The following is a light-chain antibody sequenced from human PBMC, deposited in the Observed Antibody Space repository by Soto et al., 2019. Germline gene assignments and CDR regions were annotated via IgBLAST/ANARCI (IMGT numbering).Light chain of an antibody. Sequence: EIVLTQSPGTLSLSPGERATLSCKASQSVSSSHLAWYQQKVGQPPRLLLHDTSSRATGIPDRFSGSGSGTDFTLTISRLEPEHFAVYYCQQFGNSLYTFGQGTTLEIK. CDR2: DTS. V-gene: IGKV3-20*01. CDR3: QQFGNSLYT. CDR1: QSVSSSH. J-gene: IGKJ2*01.